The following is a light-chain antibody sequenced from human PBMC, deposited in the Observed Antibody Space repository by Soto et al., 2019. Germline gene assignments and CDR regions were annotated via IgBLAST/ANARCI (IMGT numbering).Light chain of an antibody. CDR2: GAS. V-gene: IGKV3-15*01. Sequence: EIVMTRSPATLSVSPGERATLSCMASQSVSSNLAWYQQKPGQAPRLLIYGASTRATGIPARFSGSGSGTDFTLTISSLQSEDFAVYYCQQYSNWPPWTFGQGTKADIK. J-gene: IGKJ1*01. CDR3: QQYSNWPPWT. CDR1: QSVSSN.